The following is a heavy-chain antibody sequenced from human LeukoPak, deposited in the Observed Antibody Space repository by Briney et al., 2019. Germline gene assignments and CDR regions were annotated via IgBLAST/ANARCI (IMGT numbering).Heavy chain of an antibody. CDR3: AKEGAGYYNQFDYFDY. V-gene: IGHV3-7*03. Sequence: PGGSLRLSCAASGFTFSSYWMSWVRKAPGKGLEWVANIKQDGSEKYYVDSVKGRFTISRDNAKNSLYLQMNSLRAEDTAVYYCAKEGAGYYNQFDYFDYWGQGTLVTVSS. CDR2: IKQDGSEK. CDR1: GFTFSSYW. D-gene: IGHD3-9*01. J-gene: IGHJ4*02.